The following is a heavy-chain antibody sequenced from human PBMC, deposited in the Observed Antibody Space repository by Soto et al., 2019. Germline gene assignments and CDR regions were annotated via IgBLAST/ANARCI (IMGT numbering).Heavy chain of an antibody. J-gene: IGHJ6*03. V-gene: IGHV1-18*01. CDR3: AKADSNYARRFSYYYMDV. Sequence: ASVKVSCKASGYTFRSYGISRVRQAPGQGLEWMGWISGYNGNTHYSQKFQGKVTMTTDTSTSTAYMELRNLRSDDTAVYYCAKADSNYARRFSYYYMDVWGKGTMDTVSS. CDR2: ISGYNGNT. CDR1: GYTFRSYG. D-gene: IGHD4-4*01.